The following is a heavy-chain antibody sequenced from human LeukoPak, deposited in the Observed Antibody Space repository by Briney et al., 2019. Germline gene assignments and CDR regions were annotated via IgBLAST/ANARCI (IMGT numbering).Heavy chain of an antibody. Sequence: PGGSLRLSCAASGFTFSSYIMNWVRQAPGKGLEWVASISRNSTDKHYADSVKGRLTISRDNARNSLFLQMNSLRAEDTAFYYCAGDEGNYFDYWGQGTLVTVSS. CDR2: ISRNSTDK. V-gene: IGHV3-21*01. CDR3: AGDEGNYFDY. J-gene: IGHJ4*02. CDR1: GFTFSSYI.